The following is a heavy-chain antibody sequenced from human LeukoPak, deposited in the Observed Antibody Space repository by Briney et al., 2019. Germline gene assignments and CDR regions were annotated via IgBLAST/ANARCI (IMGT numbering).Heavy chain of an antibody. CDR2: ISSSGSTI. CDR1: GFTFNSYA. CDR3: ARDFSYYYDSSGPAFDY. V-gene: IGHV3-48*03. J-gene: IGHJ4*02. Sequence: GGSLRLSCAASGFTFNSYAMTWVRQAPGKGLEWVSYISSSGSTIYYADSVKGRFTISRDNAKNSLYLQMNSLRAEDTAVYYCARDFSYYYDSSGPAFDYWGQGTLVTVSS. D-gene: IGHD3-22*01.